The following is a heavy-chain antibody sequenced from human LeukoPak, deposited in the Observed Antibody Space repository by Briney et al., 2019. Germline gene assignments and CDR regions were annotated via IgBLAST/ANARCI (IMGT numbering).Heavy chain of an antibody. V-gene: IGHV1-8*01. CDR3: ARAALGDYYYYGMDV. CDR1: GYTFTSYD. D-gene: IGHD6-25*01. J-gene: IGHJ6*02. Sequence: ASVKVSCKASGYTFTSYDINWVRQATGQGLEWMGWMNPNSGNTGYAQKFQGRVTMTRNTSISTAYMELSSLRSKDTAVYYCARAALGDYYYYGMDVWGQGTTVTVSS. CDR2: MNPNSGNT.